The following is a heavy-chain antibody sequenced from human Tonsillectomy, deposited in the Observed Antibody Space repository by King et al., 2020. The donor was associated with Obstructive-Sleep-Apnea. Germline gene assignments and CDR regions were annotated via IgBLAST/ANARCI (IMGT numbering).Heavy chain of an antibody. J-gene: IGHJ5*02. CDR3: AKLRDILTGYYMFDP. Sequence: VQLVESGGGLVQPGGSLRLSCAASGFTFSSYAMSWVRQAPGKGLELVSAISGSGGSTYYAASVKGRFTISRDNSKNTLYLQMNSLRAEDTAVYYCAKLRDILTGYYMFDPWGQGTLVTVSS. D-gene: IGHD3-9*01. CDR2: ISGSGGST. V-gene: IGHV3-23*04. CDR1: GFTFSSYA.